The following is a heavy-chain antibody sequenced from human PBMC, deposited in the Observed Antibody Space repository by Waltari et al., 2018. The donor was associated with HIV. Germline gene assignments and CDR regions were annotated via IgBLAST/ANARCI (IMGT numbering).Heavy chain of an antibody. CDR3: ACGYDYGWGSYRRGWFDP. CDR1: GGSISSYY. CDR2: IYYSGST. Sequence: QVQLQESGPGLVKPSETLSLTCTVSGGSISSYYWSWIRQPPGKGLEWIGYIYYSGSTNYNPSLKSRVTISVDTSKNLFSLKLSFVTAADTAVYYCACGYDYGWGSYRRGWFDPWGQGTLVTVSS. V-gene: IGHV4-59*01. D-gene: IGHD3-16*02. J-gene: IGHJ5*02.